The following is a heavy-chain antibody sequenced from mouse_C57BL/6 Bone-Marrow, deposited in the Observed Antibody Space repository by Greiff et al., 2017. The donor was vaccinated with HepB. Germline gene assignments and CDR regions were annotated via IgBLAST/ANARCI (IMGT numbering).Heavy chain of an antibody. CDR1: GFTFSDYY. D-gene: IGHD2-4*01. Sequence: EVKLVESGGGLVQPGGSLKLSCAASGFTFSDYYMYWVRQTPEKRLEWVAYISNGGGSTYYPDTVKGRFTISRDNAKNTLYLQMSRLKSEDTAMYYCARHNHYDYDGFAYWGQGTLVTVSA. V-gene: IGHV5-12*01. CDR2: ISNGGGST. J-gene: IGHJ3*01. CDR3: ARHNHYDYDGFAY.